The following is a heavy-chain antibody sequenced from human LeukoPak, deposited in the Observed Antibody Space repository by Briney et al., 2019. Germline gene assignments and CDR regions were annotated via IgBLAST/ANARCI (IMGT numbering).Heavy chain of an antibody. Sequence: GGSLRLSCAASGFTLSSYAMSWVRQAPGKGLEWVSGISGSGGSTYYADSVKGRFTISRDNSKNTLYLQMNSLRAEDTAVYYCAKGGYSSGWYPFNWFDPWGQGTLVTVSS. CDR1: GFTLSSYA. D-gene: IGHD6-19*01. CDR2: ISGSGGST. J-gene: IGHJ5*02. CDR3: AKGGYSSGWYPFNWFDP. V-gene: IGHV3-23*01.